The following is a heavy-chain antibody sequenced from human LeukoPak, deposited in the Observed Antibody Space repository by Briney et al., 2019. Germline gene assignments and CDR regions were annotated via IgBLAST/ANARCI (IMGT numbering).Heavy chain of an antibody. J-gene: IGHJ4*02. V-gene: IGHV1-2*06. Sequence: ASVKVSCKASGYTFTGYYMHWVRQAPGQGLEWMGRINPNSGGTNYAQKFQGRVTMTRDTSISTAYMELSGLRSDDTAVYYCARDPYGSGSTPFDYWGQGTLVTVSS. CDR2: INPNSGGT. CDR1: GYTFTGYY. D-gene: IGHD3-10*01. CDR3: ARDPYGSGSTPFDY.